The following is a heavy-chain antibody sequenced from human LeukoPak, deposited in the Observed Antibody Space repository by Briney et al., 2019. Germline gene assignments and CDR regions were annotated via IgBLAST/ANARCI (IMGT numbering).Heavy chain of an antibody. CDR3: ARNFDMKGFDP. D-gene: IGHD3-9*01. CDR1: GYTFTGYY. V-gene: IGHV1-2*02. J-gene: IGHJ5*02. CDR2: INSDSGFT. Sequence: GASVKVSCKASGYTFTGYYMNWVRQAPGQGLEWMGWINSDSGFTKYAQKFQGRVTMTRDTSITTVYMDLTRLTSDDTAVYYCARNFDMKGFDPWGQGILVTVSS.